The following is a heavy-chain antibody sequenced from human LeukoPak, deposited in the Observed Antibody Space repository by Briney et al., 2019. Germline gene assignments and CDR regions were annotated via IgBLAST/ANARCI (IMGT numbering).Heavy chain of an antibody. CDR1: GYTFTGYY. CDR2: INPTSGST. Sequence: GASVKVSCKASGYTFTGYYMHWVRQAPGQGLEWMGWINPTSGSTNYAQKFQGRVTMTRDTSISTAYMELSRLRSDDTAVYYCARCKYSYYDFWSGEPPPLDYWGQGTLVTVCS. D-gene: IGHD3-3*01. V-gene: IGHV1-2*02. CDR3: ARCKYSYYDFWSGEPPPLDY. J-gene: IGHJ4*02.